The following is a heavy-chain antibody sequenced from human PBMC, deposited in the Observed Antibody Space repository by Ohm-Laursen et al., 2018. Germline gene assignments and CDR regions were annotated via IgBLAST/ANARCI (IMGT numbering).Heavy chain of an antibody. Sequence: ASVTVSCNASGYTFTSYYMHWVRQAPGQGLEWMGWINPNSGGTNYAQKFQGRVTMTRDTSISTAYMELSRLRSDDTAVYYCARDGPYGLRLGELSLFLDYWGQGTLVTVSS. CDR1: GYTFTSYY. D-gene: IGHD3-16*02. V-gene: IGHV1-2*02. CDR3: ARDGPYGLRLGELSLFLDY. CDR2: INPNSGGT. J-gene: IGHJ4*02.